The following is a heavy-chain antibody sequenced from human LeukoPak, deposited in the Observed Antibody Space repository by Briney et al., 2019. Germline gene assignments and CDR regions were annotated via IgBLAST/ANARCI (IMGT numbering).Heavy chain of an antibody. V-gene: IGHV4-34*01. CDR1: GASLRGSY. CDR2: IDHSGST. Sequence: SETLSLTCAVQGASLRGSYWSWIRQPPGRGLQWIGQIDHSGSTHSIPSLKSRVTISLDTSQSQVSLKLSSVTAADTAVYYCARGMSSSWSTAFDYWGQGTLVTVSS. J-gene: IGHJ4*02. D-gene: IGHD6-13*01. CDR3: ARGMSSSWSTAFDY.